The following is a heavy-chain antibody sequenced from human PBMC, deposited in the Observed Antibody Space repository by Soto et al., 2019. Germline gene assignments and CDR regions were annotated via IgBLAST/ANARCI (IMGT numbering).Heavy chain of an antibody. V-gene: IGHV4-30-2*01. CDR2: IYHSGST. D-gene: IGHD6-19*01. CDR1: GGSISSGGYS. J-gene: IGHJ4*02. Sequence: QLQLQESGSGLVKPSQTPSLTCAVSGGSISSGGYSWSWIRQPPVKGLEWIGYIYHSGSTYYNPSLKSRVTISVDRSKNQFSLKLSSVTAADTAVYYCARAGGLGAVAVDYWCEGTLVTVSS. CDR3: ARAGGLGAVAVDY.